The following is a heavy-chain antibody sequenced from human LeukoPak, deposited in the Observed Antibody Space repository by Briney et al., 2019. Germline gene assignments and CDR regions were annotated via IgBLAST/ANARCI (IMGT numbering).Heavy chain of an antibody. CDR2: IYHSGST. Sequence: SGTLSLTCAVSGGSISSGGYSWSWTRQPPGKGLEWIGYIYHSGSTYYNPSLKSRVTISVDRSKNQFSLKLSSVTAADTAVYYCARGVVVAATWTANWFDPWGQGTLVTVSS. CDR1: GGSISSGGYS. CDR3: ARGVVVAATWTANWFDP. D-gene: IGHD2-15*01. J-gene: IGHJ5*02. V-gene: IGHV4-30-2*01.